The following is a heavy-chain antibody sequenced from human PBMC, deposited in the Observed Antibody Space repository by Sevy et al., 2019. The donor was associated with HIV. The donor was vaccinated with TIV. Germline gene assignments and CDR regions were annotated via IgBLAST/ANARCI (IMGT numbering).Heavy chain of an antibody. CDR1: GYTLTALS. Sequence: ASVKVSCKVSGYTLTALSMHWVRQAPGKGLEWMGGFDEDGEIMYAQKFQGRVTMTEDTSTDTAYMELSSLRSEDTAMYYCATDIVVGWDYWGQGTLVTVSS. D-gene: IGHD2-2*01. V-gene: IGHV1-24*01. CDR3: ATDIVVGWDY. J-gene: IGHJ4*02. CDR2: FDEDGEI.